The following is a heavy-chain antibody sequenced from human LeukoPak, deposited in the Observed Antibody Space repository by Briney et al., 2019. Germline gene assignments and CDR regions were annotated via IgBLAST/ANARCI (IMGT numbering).Heavy chain of an antibody. J-gene: IGHJ4*02. Sequence: ASVKVSCKASGYTFTGYYMHWVRQAPGQGLEWMGWINPNSGGTNYAQRFQGRVTITRDTSISTAYMELSRLRSDDTAVYYCARDYGYSSGCDYWGQGTLVTVSS. CDR3: ARDYGYSSGCDY. CDR2: INPNSGGT. D-gene: IGHD6-19*01. V-gene: IGHV1-2*02. CDR1: GYTFTGYY.